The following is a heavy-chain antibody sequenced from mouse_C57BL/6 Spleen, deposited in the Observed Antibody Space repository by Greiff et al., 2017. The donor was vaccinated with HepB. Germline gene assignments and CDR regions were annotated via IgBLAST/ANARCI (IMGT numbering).Heavy chain of an antibody. Sequence: QVQLQQPGAELVRPGSSVKLSCKASGYTFTSYWMDWVKQRPGQGLEWIGNIYPSDSETHYNQKFKDKATLTVDKSSSTAYMQLSSLTSEDSAVYYCARGSYYGNFFAYWGQGTLVTVSA. D-gene: IGHD2-10*01. V-gene: IGHV1-61*01. J-gene: IGHJ3*01. CDR3: ARGSYYGNFFAY. CDR1: GYTFTSYW. CDR2: IYPSDSET.